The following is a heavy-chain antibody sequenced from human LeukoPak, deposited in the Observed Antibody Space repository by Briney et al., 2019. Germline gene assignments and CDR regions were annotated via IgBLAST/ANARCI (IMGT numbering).Heavy chain of an antibody. CDR2: ISGSRGGT. Sequence: GGSLRLSCAASGFTFSSFPMSWVRQAPGKGLEWVSSISGSRGGTYYADSVEGRFTISRDNSKDTLYLQMNSLRAEDTAVYYCARLTAAGTDYWGQGTLVTVSS. V-gene: IGHV3-23*01. D-gene: IGHD6-13*01. CDR3: ARLTAAGTDY. J-gene: IGHJ4*02. CDR1: GFTFSSFP.